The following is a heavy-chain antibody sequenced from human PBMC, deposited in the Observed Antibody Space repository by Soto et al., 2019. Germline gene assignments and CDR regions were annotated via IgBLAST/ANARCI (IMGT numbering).Heavy chain of an antibody. CDR2: MNPNSGNT. CDR3: ARGVRFYSYYGMEV. CDR1: GYTFTSYD. J-gene: IGHJ6*02. D-gene: IGHD2-21*01. V-gene: IGHV1-8*01. Sequence: ASVKVSCKASGYTFTSYDINWVRQATGQGLEWMGWMNPNSGNTGYAQKFQGRVTMTRNTSISTAYMELSSLRSEDTAVYYCARGVRFYSYYGMEVWGQGTTVTVAS.